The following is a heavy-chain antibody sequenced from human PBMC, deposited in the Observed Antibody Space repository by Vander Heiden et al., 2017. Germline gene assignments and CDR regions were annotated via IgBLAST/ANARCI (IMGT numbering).Heavy chain of an antibody. CDR3: ARGTSWSYGYKAYYFDY. V-gene: IGHV3-30-3*01. CDR1: GFTFSNYA. CDR2: ISYDGSNK. J-gene: IGHJ4*02. D-gene: IGHD5-18*01. Sequence: PASGFTFSNYAMHWVRQAPGKGLEWVAVISYDGSNKYYADSVKGRFTISRDNSKNTLYLQMNSLRAEDTAVYYCARGTSWSYGYKAYYFDYWGQGTLVTVSS.